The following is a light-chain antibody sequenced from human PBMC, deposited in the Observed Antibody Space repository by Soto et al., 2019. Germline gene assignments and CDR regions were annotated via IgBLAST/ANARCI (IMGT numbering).Light chain of an antibody. CDR3: QQYDNLPLT. V-gene: IGKV1-33*01. J-gene: IGKJ4*01. CDR1: QDISNY. CDR2: DAS. Sequence: IHMPQSPASLSASVGDRVTITCQASQDISNYLNWYQQKPGKAPKLLIYDASNLETGVPSRFSGSGSGTDFTFTISSLQPEDIATYYCQQYDNLPLTFGGGTKVDIK.